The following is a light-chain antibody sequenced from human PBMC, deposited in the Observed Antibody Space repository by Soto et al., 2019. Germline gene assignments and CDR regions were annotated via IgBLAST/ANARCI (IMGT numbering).Light chain of an antibody. V-gene: IGLV2-14*01. J-gene: IGLJ3*02. Sequence: QSALTQPASVSGSPGQSITISCTGTSSDVGGYNYVSWYQQHPGKAPKLMISEVSNRPSGVSNRFSGSKSGNTASLTISGLQAEDEADYYCSSYTSSNTLKFGGGTKVTVL. CDR2: EVS. CDR3: SSYTSSNTLK. CDR1: SSDVGGYNY.